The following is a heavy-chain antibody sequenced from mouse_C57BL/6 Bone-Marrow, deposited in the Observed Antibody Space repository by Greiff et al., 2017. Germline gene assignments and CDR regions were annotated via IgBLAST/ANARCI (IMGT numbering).Heavy chain of an antibody. CDR2: IYPRSGNT. Sequence: VQLQQSGPELVRPGASVKISCKAPGYTFTSYGISWVKQRTGQGLEWIGEIYPRSGNTYYNEKFKGKATLTADKSSSTAYMELRSLTSEDSAVYFCARSLDGYNWYFDVWGTGTTVTVSS. J-gene: IGHJ1*03. CDR3: ARSLDGYNWYFDV. CDR1: GYTFTSYG. V-gene: IGHV1-81*01. D-gene: IGHD2-3*01.